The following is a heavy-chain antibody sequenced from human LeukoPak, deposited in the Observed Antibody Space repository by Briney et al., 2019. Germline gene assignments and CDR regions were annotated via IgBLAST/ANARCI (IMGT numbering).Heavy chain of an antibody. CDR1: GFTLRDYY. V-gene: IGHV3-74*01. CDR3: ARGGVPYACDI. Sequence: LPGGSLRLSCVVSGFTLRDYYMHWVRQAPGKGLVWVSHINNDGSFTDYADSVKGRFTISRDNAKNTLYLQIDSLRAEDTAVYYCARGGVPYACDIWGQGTMVTVSS. CDR2: INNDGSFT. D-gene: IGHD3-10*01. J-gene: IGHJ3*02.